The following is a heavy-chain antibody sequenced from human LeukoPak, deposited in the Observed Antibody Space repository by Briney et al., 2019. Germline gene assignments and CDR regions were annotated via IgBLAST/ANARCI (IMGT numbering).Heavy chain of an antibody. J-gene: IGHJ3*02. CDR1: GDSISTSNS. CDR2: ISGSGGST. Sequence: PSETLSLTCTVSGDSISTSNSYWGWIRQPPGKGLEWVSAISGSGGSTYYADSVKGRFTISRDNSKNTLYLQVNCLRAEDTAVYYCAKDHSSGYPEAFDIWGQGTMVTVSS. CDR3: AKDHSSGYPEAFDI. D-gene: IGHD3-10*01. V-gene: IGHV3-23*01.